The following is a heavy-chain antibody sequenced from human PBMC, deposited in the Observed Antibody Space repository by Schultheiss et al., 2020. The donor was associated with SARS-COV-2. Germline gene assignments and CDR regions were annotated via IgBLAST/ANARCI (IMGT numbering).Heavy chain of an antibody. CDR3: ARGAAMDY. Sequence: SETLSLTCTVSGGSISSSSYYWGWIRQPPGKGLEWIGEITASGGTDYNPSLKSRVTISVDTSKNQFSLKLSSVTAADTAVYYCARGAAMDYWGQGTLVTVSS. V-gene: IGHV4-39*07. CDR1: GGSISSSSYY. D-gene: IGHD5-18*01. CDR2: ITASGGT. J-gene: IGHJ4*02.